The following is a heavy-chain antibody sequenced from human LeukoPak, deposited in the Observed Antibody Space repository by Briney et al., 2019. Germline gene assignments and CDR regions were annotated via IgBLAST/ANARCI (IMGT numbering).Heavy chain of an antibody. CDR2: ISGDGGST. CDR3: AKDIHGGNDY. J-gene: IGHJ4*02. Sequence: GGSLRLSCAASGFTFDDYAMHWVHQAPGKGLEWVSLISGDGGSTYYADSVEGRFTISRDNSKNSLYLQMNSLRTEDTALYYCAKDIHGGNDYWGQGTLVTVSS. CDR1: GFTFDDYA. D-gene: IGHD4-23*01. V-gene: IGHV3-43*02.